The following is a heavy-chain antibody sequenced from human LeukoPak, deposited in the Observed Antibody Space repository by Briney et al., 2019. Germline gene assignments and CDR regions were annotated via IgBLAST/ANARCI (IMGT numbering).Heavy chain of an antibody. Sequence: SETLSLTCTVSGGSISSSSYYWGWIRQPPGKGLEWIGSIYYSGSTYYNPSLKSRVTISVDTSKNQFSLKLSSVTAADTAVYYCARGGGGSYDYWGQGTLVTVSS. CDR3: ARGGGGSYDY. J-gene: IGHJ4*02. CDR2: IYYSGST. V-gene: IGHV4-39*07. CDR1: GGSISSSSYY. D-gene: IGHD1-26*01.